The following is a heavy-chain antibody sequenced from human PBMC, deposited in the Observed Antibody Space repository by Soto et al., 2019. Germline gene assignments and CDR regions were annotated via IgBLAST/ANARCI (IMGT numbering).Heavy chain of an antibody. J-gene: IGHJ4*02. CDR2: IYNSGRT. D-gene: IGHD1-26*01. CDR1: GDSISNHY. Sequence: SETLSLTCTVSGDSISNHYWSWIRQAPGKGLEWIGYIYNSGRTNYNPSLQSRVIISVDTSKNHFSLNLSSVAAADTAVYYCARTIKLTGFSGSYYFDYWGQGTLVTVSS. CDR3: ARTIKLTGFSGSYYFDY. V-gene: IGHV4-59*11.